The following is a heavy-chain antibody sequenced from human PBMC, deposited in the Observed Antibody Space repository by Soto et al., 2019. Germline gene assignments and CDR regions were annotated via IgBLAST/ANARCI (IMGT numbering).Heavy chain of an antibody. D-gene: IGHD3-3*01. CDR3: ASYDFWSGYPATEDAFDI. Sequence: QVQLVESGGGVVQPGRSLRLSCAASGFTFSSYAMHWVRQAPGKGLEWVAVISYDGSNKYYADSVKGRFTISRDNSKNTLYLQMNSLRAEDTAVYYCASYDFWSGYPATEDAFDIWGQGTMVTVSS. V-gene: IGHV3-30-3*01. J-gene: IGHJ3*02. CDR2: ISYDGSNK. CDR1: GFTFSSYA.